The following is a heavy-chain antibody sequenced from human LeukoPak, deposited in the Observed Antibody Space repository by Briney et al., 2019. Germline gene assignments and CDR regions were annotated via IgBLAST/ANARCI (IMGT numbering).Heavy chain of an antibody. CDR2: IYSGGST. J-gene: IGHJ4*02. V-gene: IGHV3-53*01. CDR1: GFTVSSNY. CDR3: ARDSRDYYDSRSSDY. Sequence: GGSLRLSCAVSGFTVSSNYVSWVRQAPGKGLEWVSVIYSGGSTYYADSVKGRFTISRDNSKNTLYLQMNSLRAEDTAVYYCARDSRDYYDSRSSDYWGQGTLVTVSS. D-gene: IGHD3-22*01.